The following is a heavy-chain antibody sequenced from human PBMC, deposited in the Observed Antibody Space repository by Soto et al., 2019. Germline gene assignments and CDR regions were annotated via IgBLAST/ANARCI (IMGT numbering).Heavy chain of an antibody. J-gene: IGHJ4*02. D-gene: IGHD3-3*02. CDR2: IYYSGSA. V-gene: IGHV4-30-4*01. Sequence: SETLSLTCNVSGGSISSGDYYWSWYRQSPGKGLEWIGYIYYSGSAYYNPSLKSRVTISVDTSKNQFSLKLSSVTAADTAVYYCARDVVGIFGKTLAEPQHSWGQGTLVTVSS. CDR3: ARDVVGIFGKTLAEPQHS. CDR1: GGSISSGDYY.